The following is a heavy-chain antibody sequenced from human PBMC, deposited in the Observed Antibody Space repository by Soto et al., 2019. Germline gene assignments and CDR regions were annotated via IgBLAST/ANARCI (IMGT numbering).Heavy chain of an antibody. CDR2: FYHSDYDN. CDR3: ARGGVSTHTFDY. J-gene: IGHJ4*02. V-gene: IGHV5-51*01. D-gene: IGHD3-3*01. CDR1: GYNFAGFW. Sequence: PGESLKIYCKGSGYNFAGFWIGWERHKPRQGLELRRIFYHSDYDNRYRPYVQGQVNISADKSISSADLRWSSLRDPDTAMYYCARGGVSTHTFDYWGQGTPVTVSS.